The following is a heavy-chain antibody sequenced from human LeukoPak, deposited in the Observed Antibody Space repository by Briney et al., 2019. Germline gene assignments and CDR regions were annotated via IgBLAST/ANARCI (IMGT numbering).Heavy chain of an antibody. D-gene: IGHD3-10*01. Sequence: PGGSLRLSCAASGFTFSSYSMNWVRQAPGKGLEWVSSISSSSSYIYYADSVKGRFTISRDNAKNSLHLQMNSLRAEDTAVYYCARDESYYGSGSYYYALDIWGQGTMVTVSS. CDR2: ISSSSSYI. J-gene: IGHJ3*02. V-gene: IGHV3-21*01. CDR1: GFTFSSYS. CDR3: ARDESYYGSGSYYYALDI.